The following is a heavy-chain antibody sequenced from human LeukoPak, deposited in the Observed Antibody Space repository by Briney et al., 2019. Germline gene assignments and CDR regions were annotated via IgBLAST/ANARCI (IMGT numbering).Heavy chain of an antibody. J-gene: IGHJ4*02. CDR2: INHSGSA. Sequence: SETLSLTCAVYGGSFSGDYGSWIRLPPGKGLEWIGEINHSGSANYNPSLKSRVTISFDTSKNQFSLKLISVTAADTAVYYCARHHDAVVSFLDYWGQGTLVTVSS. CDR1: GGSFSGDY. D-gene: IGHD2-2*01. V-gene: IGHV4-34*01. CDR3: ARHHDAVVSFLDY.